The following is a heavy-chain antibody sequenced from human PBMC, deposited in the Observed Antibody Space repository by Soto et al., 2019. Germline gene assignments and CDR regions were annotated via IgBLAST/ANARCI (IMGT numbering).Heavy chain of an antibody. V-gene: IGHV4-39*01. CDR3: ARLPFAIMAPVTGIF. CDR1: GDSISSGSYN. CDR2: IYSSGRT. J-gene: IGHJ4*02. Sequence: SETLSLTCTVSGDSISSGSYNWGWVRQPPGKGLEWIGSIYSSGRTHDNPSFNSRVTLSVDTSKSQFSLRLYSVTAADTAVYYCARLPFAIMAPVTGIFWGRGTLVTVPQ. D-gene: IGHD5-12*01.